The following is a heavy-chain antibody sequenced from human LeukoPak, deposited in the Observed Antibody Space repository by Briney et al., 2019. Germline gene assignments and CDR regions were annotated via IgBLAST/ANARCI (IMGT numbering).Heavy chain of an antibody. D-gene: IGHD6-13*01. V-gene: IGHV4-59*01. Sequence: SETLSLTCTVSGGSISSYYWSWIRQPPGKGLEWIGHIYYSGSTNYNPSLKSRVTISVDTSKNQFSLKLSSVTAADTAVYYCARTYSSPRGMDVWGQGTTVTVSS. CDR1: GGSISSYY. J-gene: IGHJ6*02. CDR2: IYYSGST. CDR3: ARTYSSPRGMDV.